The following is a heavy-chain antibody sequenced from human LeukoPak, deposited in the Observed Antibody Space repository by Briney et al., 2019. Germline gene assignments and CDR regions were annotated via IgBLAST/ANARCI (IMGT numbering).Heavy chain of an antibody. CDR2: IYSGGTT. J-gene: IGHJ3*02. V-gene: IGHV3-53*01. CDR1: GFTVSTSY. Sequence: GGSLRLSCAASGFTVSTSYMSWVRQAPGKGLEWVSVIYSGGTTFYADSVKGRFTISRDNSKNTLYLQMNSLRAEDTAVYYCARSPAFGIWGQGTMVTVSS. CDR3: ARSPAFGI.